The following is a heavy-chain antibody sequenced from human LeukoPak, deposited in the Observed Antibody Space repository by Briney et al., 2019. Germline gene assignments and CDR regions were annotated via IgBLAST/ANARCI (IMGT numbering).Heavy chain of an antibody. D-gene: IGHD5-18*01. V-gene: IGHV3-7*01. CDR3: ARMAAMVYPFDY. Sequence: GGSLRLSCAASGFTFDDYGMSWVRQAPGKGLEWVANIKQDGSEKYYVDSVKGRFTISRDNAKNSLYLQMNSLRAEDTAVYYCARMAAMVYPFDYWGQGTLVTVSS. CDR1: GFTFDDYG. J-gene: IGHJ4*02. CDR2: IKQDGSEK.